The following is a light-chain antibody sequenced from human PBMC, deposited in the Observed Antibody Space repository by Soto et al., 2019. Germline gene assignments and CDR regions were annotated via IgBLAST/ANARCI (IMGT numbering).Light chain of an antibody. V-gene: IGKV4-1*01. Sequence: DIVMTQSPDSLAVSLGERATINCKSSQSVLYNSNNKHYLAWYQQKPGQPPKLLIYWASTRESGVPDRFSGSGSGTGFTLTISSLQAEDVAVYYCQQYFSTPLTFGGGTKVEIK. CDR3: QQYFSTPLT. J-gene: IGKJ4*01. CDR2: WAS. CDR1: QSVLYNSNNKHY.